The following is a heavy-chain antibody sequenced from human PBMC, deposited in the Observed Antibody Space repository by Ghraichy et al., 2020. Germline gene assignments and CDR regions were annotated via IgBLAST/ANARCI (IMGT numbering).Heavy chain of an antibody. V-gene: IGHV1-2*02. Sequence: ASVKVSCKASGYTFTGYYMHWVRQAPGQGLEWMGWINPNSGGTNYAQKFQGRVTMTRDTSISTAYMELSRLRSDDTAVYYCARGYCSGGSCYSEHDYWGQGTLVTVSS. D-gene: IGHD2-15*01. CDR3: ARGYCSGGSCYSEHDY. CDR1: GYTFTGYY. CDR2: INPNSGGT. J-gene: IGHJ4*02.